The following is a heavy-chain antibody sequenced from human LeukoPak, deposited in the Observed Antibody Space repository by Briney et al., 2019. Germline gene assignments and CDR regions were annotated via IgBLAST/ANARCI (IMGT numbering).Heavy chain of an antibody. D-gene: IGHD3-10*01. V-gene: IGHV3-30*18. Sequence: GRSLRLSCEASGYTFINHGLHWVRQAPGKGLEWVAVISYDGTDTSYADSVKGRFSISRDDSRNTLALQMNSLRLEDTAVYYCAKDDAGVPDYWGQGTLVLVSS. CDR3: AKDDAGVPDY. CDR1: GYTFINHG. J-gene: IGHJ4*02. CDR2: ISYDGTDT.